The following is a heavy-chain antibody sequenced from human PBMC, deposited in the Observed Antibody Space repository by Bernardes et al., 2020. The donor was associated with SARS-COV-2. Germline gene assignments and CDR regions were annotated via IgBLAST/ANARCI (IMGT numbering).Heavy chain of an antibody. D-gene: IGHD3-22*01. J-gene: IGHJ4*02. V-gene: IGHV4-59*08. CDR2: IYHSGST. CDR1: GASISTYY. Sequence: SEPLSLTCTVSGASISTYYWSWLRQPPGKGLEWIGDIYHSGSTNYMPSLESRVTISVDTSKNQLSLRLSSVTAADTAVYYCARRNFYDNSGAFDYWGQGALVSVSS. CDR3: ARRNFYDNSGAFDY.